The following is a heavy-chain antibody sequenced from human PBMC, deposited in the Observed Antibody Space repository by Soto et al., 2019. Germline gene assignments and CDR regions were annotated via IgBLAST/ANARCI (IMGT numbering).Heavy chain of an antibody. CDR2: IIPIVETA. V-gene: IGHV1-69*06. J-gene: IGHJ5*02. CDR3: ARGNSGSYPNWFDP. D-gene: IGHD1-26*01. CDR1: GGTFSAYA. Sequence: SSVNVSCRASGGTFSAYAINCVRQASGQGLEWMGGIIPIVETANYAPKFQGRVTITAENTTSTAYLELSSLRSEDTAVYYCARGNSGSYPNWFDPWGQGTLVTVSS.